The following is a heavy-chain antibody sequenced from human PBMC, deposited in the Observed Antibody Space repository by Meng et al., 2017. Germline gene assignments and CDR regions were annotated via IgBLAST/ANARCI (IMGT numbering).Heavy chain of an antibody. Sequence: VQLVQSGAEVKKPGASVKVSCKASGYTFTGYYMHWVRQAPGQGFEWMGRINPNSGGTNYAQKFQGRVTMTRDTSISTAYMELSRLRSDDTAVYYCARDLNYYDSSGYSSLFDYWGQGTLVTVSS. J-gene: IGHJ4*02. CDR2: INPNSGGT. V-gene: IGHV1-2*06. CDR1: GYTFTGYY. CDR3: ARDLNYYDSSGYSSLFDY. D-gene: IGHD3-22*01.